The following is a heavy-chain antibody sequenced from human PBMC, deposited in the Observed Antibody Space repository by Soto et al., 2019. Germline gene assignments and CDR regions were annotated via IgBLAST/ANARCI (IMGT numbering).Heavy chain of an antibody. CDR3: ATDPATGGYHRDFDY. D-gene: IGHD3-16*01. CDR1: GFTFSNYY. J-gene: IGHJ4*02. Sequence: GGSLRLSCGASGFTFSNYYMSWVRQAPGKGLEWVSAISGSGGSTYYADSVKGRFTISRDNSKNTLYLQMNSLRAEDTAVYYCATDPATGGYHRDFDYWGQGTLVTVSS. CDR2: ISGSGGST. V-gene: IGHV3-23*01.